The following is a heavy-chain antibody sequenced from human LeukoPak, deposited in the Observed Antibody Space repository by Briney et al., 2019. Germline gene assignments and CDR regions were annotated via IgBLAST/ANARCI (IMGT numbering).Heavy chain of an antibody. D-gene: IGHD6-13*01. J-gene: IGHJ3*01. Sequence: SQTLSLTCAISGDSVSSNSVAWNWIRQSPSRGLEWLGRIYYRSKWFSDYAVSVKSRITINPDTYKNQFSLQLNSLTPDDMAVYYCAVERSSWFPFWGQGTMVTVSS. CDR3: AVERSSWFPF. CDR1: GDSVSSNSVA. CDR2: IYYRSKWFS. V-gene: IGHV6-1*01.